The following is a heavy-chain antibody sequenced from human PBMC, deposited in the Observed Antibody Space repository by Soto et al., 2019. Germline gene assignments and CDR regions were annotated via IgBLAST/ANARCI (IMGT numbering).Heavy chain of an antibody. Sequence: SVKVSCKASGGTFSSYTISWVRQAPGQGLEWMGRIIPILGIANYAQKFQGRVTITADKSTSTAYMELSSLRSEDTAAYYCARYHGYCSSTSCYKYYYYMDVWGKGTTVTVSS. CDR2: IIPILGIA. CDR1: GGTFSSYT. D-gene: IGHD2-2*02. CDR3: ARYHGYCSSTSCYKYYYYMDV. J-gene: IGHJ6*03. V-gene: IGHV1-69*02.